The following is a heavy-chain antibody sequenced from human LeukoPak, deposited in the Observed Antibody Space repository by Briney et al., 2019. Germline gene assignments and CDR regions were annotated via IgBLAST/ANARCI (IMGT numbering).Heavy chain of an antibody. V-gene: IGHV3-30*18. Sequence: GGSLRLSCAASGFTFSSYGMHWVRQAPGKGLEWVEVISYDGSIKYFADSVKGRFTISRDNSKNTLYLQMNSLRPEDTAVYYCAKEMEVSPGPDYWGQGTLVTVSS. J-gene: IGHJ4*02. CDR2: ISYDGSIK. CDR3: AKEMEVSPGPDY. D-gene: IGHD1-14*01. CDR1: GFTFSSYG.